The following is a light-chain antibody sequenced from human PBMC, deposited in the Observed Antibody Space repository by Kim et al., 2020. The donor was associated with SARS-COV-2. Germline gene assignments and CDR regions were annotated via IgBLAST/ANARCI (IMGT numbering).Light chain of an antibody. J-gene: IGLJ1*01. V-gene: IGLV3-1*01. CDR1: NLGNKY. CDR3: QAWDTTTATYV. CDR2: QDT. Sequence: SYELTQPPSVSVSPGQTASITCSGDNLGNKYVGWYQQKPGQSPVVVTYQDTKRPSGIPARFSGSNSGNIATLTISGTQAMDEADYYCQAWDTTTATYVFGTGTKVTVL.